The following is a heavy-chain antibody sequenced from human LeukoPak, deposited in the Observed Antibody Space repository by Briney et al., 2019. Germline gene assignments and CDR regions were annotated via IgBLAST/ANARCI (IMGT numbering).Heavy chain of an antibody. CDR2: IYHSGRT. CDR3: ARILGAYCSGGSCPDAFDI. D-gene: IGHD2-15*01. CDR1: VYSISSGYY. Sequence: SETLSLTCTVSVYSISSGYYWGWIGQPPGKGLEWIGNIYHSGRTYYNPTLKSRVTISVDTSKNQFSLKLSSVTAADTAVFYCARILGAYCSGGSCPDAFDIWGQGTMVTVSS. V-gene: IGHV4-38-2*02. J-gene: IGHJ3*02.